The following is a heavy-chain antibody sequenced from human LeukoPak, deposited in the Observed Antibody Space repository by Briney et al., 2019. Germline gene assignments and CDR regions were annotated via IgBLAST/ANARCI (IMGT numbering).Heavy chain of an antibody. CDR3: ARGAQFDGEIFGVVTPFRYYYYYMDV. V-gene: IGHV3-48*03. CDR2: ISSSGSTI. CDR1: GFTFSNYE. J-gene: IGHJ6*03. Sequence: PGGSLRLSCAASGFTFSNYEMNWVRQAPGKGLEWVSYISSSGSTIYYADSVKGRFTISRDNAKNSLYLQMNSLRAEDTAVYYCARGAQFDGEIFGVVTPFRYYYYYMDVWGKGTTVTVSS. D-gene: IGHD3-3*01.